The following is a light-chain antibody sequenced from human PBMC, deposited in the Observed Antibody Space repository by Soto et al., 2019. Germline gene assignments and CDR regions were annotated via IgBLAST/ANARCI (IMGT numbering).Light chain of an antibody. Sequence: EIVLTQSPGTLSLSPGERATLSCRASQSVRSSFLGWYQQKPGQAPRLLIYGASTRATGIPARLGGSGSRTEFTLTISSLQSEYFAFYYYQHYNNWPTFGQGTKVDIK. CDR2: GAS. CDR3: QHYNNWPT. J-gene: IGKJ1*01. V-gene: IGKV3-15*01. CDR1: QSVRSS.